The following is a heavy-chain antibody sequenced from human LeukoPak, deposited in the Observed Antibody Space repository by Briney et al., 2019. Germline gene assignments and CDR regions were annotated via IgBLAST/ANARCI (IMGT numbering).Heavy chain of an antibody. V-gene: IGHV3-23*01. CDR1: GFTFSSFA. J-gene: IGHJ1*01. D-gene: IGHD3-22*01. CDR2: IIGNGGSA. CDR3: AKDSDYYHSSGYYYAYFQH. Sequence: GGSLRLSCSASGFTFSSFALSWVRQAPGKGLEWVSGIIGNGGSAYYADSVKGRFTISRDNSKNTLYLQMNSLRAEDTAVYYCAKDSDYYHSSGYYYAYFQHWGQGTLVTVSS.